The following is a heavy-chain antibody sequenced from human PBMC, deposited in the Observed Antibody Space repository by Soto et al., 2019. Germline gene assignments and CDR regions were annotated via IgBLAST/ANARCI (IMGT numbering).Heavy chain of an antibody. J-gene: IGHJ4*02. CDR1: GFTVSSNY. D-gene: IGHD6-19*01. V-gene: IGHV3-53*04. Sequence: EVQLVESGGGLVQPGGSLRLSCAASGFTVSSNYMSWVRQAPGKGLEWVSVIYSGGSTYYADSVKGRFTISRHNSKNTLYLQMSSMRAEDTAVDDCAREGAGTDYWGQGTVVTGSS. CDR3: AREGAGTDY. CDR2: IYSGGST.